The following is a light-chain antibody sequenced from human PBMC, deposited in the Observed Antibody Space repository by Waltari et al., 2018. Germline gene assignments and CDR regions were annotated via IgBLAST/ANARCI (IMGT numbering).Light chain of an antibody. CDR3: QSYDTTLSVV. Sequence: QSVLTQPPSVSGAPGQRVTISCSGSGSNIGTGYDVHWYRQLPGKAPTLLIYGVNTRPPGVSDLFPGSQFDTSAALAIAGLQADDEADYYCQSYDTTLSVVFGGGTKLTVL. CDR1: GSNIGTGYD. V-gene: IGLV1-40*01. CDR2: GVN. J-gene: IGLJ2*01.